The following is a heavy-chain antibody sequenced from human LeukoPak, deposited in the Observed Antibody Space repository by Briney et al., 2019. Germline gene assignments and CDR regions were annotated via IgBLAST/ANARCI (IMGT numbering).Heavy chain of an antibody. J-gene: IGHJ3*01. CDR1: GFTSSNSG. CDR2: IRYDGNEN. Sequence: GGSLRLSCAASGFTSSNSGMHWVRQAPGKGLEWVAFIRYDGNENFYGDSVKGRFTISRDNSKNTLYLQMNSLRAEDTAIYYCARDGGVYCSSSSCYPRSFDVWGQGSMVTVSS. CDR3: ARDGGVYCSSSSCYPRSFDV. V-gene: IGHV3-30*02. D-gene: IGHD2-2*01.